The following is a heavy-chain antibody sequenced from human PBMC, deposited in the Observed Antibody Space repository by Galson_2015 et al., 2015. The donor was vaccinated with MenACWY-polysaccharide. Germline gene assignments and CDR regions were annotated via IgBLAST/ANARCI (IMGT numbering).Heavy chain of an antibody. Sequence: SLRLSCAASGFTFSSYAMTWVRQAPGKGLEWVSSITDGAYSTYYADSVKGRFTISRDNSKNTLYLQMNSLRAEGTAVYYCAKNSTRSYTFDYYGMDAWGQGTTVTVSS. J-gene: IGHJ6*02. CDR2: ITDGAYST. CDR1: GFTFSSYA. V-gene: IGHV3-23*01. CDR3: AKNSTRSYTFDYYGMDA. D-gene: IGHD2/OR15-2a*01.